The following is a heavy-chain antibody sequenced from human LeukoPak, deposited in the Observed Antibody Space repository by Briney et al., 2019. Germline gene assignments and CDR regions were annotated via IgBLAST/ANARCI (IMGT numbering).Heavy chain of an antibody. Sequence: ASVKVSCKASGYTFTSYYIHWVRQAPGQGLEWMGIINPSGGSTSYAQEFQGRVTMTRDTSTSTVYMELSSLRSEDTAVYYCARAVVAAAGRGYYYGMDVWGEGTTVTVSS. V-gene: IGHV1-46*01. CDR2: INPSGGST. CDR3: ARAVVAAAGRGYYYGMDV. J-gene: IGHJ6*04. D-gene: IGHD6-13*01. CDR1: GYTFTSYY.